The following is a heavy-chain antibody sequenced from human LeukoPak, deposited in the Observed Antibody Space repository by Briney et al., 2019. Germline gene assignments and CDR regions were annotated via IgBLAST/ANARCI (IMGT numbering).Heavy chain of an antibody. J-gene: IGHJ5*02. V-gene: IGHV4-59*01. CDR3: ARDRGGSYPGWFDP. D-gene: IGHD1-26*01. CDR1: GASLSLYY. CDR2: IYYSGST. Sequence: SETLSLTCTVSGASLSLYYWSWIRQPPGKGLEWIGHIYYSGSTHYNPSLRSRVTLSVDTSKNQFSLKMTSVTAADTAVYYCARDRGGSYPGWFDPWGQGTLVTVSS.